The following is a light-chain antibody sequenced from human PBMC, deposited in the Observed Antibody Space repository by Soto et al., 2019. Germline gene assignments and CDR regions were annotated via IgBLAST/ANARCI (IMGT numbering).Light chain of an antibody. CDR3: QQRSNWPIT. CDR2: GAS. Sequence: EIVLTQYPGTLSLSPGERATLSCRASQTVRNNYLAWYQQKPGQAPRLLIYGASSRASGIPARFSGSGSGTDFTLTISSLEPEDFAVYYCQQRSNWPITFGQGRRLEIK. J-gene: IGKJ5*01. V-gene: IGKV3D-20*02. CDR1: QTVRNNY.